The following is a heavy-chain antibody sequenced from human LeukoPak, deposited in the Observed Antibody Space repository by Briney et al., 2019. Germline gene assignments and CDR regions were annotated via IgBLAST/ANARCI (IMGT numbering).Heavy chain of an antibody. CDR1: GGSISSHY. Sequence: SETLSLTCTVSGGSISSHYWSWIRQPPGKGLEWIGYIYTSGSTNYNPSLKSRVTISVDTSKNQFSLKLSSVTAADTAVYYCARGYYDFWSDYNWSDPWGQGTLVTVSS. J-gene: IGHJ5*02. CDR3: ARGYYDFWSDYNWSDP. CDR2: IYTSGST. V-gene: IGHV4-4*09. D-gene: IGHD3-3*01.